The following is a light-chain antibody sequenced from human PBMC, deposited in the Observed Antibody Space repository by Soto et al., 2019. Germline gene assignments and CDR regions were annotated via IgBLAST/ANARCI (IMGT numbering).Light chain of an antibody. J-gene: IGKJ5*01. CDR2: SVS. CDR3: QQGYSSAIT. CDR1: QSIGKH. Sequence: DIQMTQSPSSLSASVGDTVTITCRASQSIGKHLNWYQQKPGKAPKFLIYSVSSLQSGVPSRFSGSGSGTDFTLTINSLRPEDFATYYCQQGYSSAITFGQGTRLEIK. V-gene: IGKV1-39*01.